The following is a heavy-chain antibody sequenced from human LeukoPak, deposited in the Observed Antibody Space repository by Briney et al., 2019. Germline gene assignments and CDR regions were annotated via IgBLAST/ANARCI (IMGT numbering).Heavy chain of an antibody. J-gene: IGHJ4*02. D-gene: IGHD4-17*01. CDR3: TRDYGDSVYYFDY. CDR2: ISSSSSYI. Sequence: PGGFLRLSCAASGFTFSSYSMNWVRQAPGKGLEWVSSISSSSSYIYYADSVKGRFTISRDNAKNSLYLQMNSLRAEDTAVYYCTRDYGDSVYYFDYWGQGTLVTVSS. CDR1: GFTFSSYS. V-gene: IGHV3-21*01.